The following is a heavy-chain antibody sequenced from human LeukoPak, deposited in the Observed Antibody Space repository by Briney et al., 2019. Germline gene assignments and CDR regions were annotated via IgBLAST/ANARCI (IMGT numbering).Heavy chain of an antibody. CDR3: ARTLFTGDLGWFDP. D-gene: IGHD7-27*01. Sequence: PGGSLRLSCAASGFTFSSYGMHWVRQAPGKGLEWVAVISYDGSNKYYADSVKGRFTISRDNSKNTLYLQMNSLRAEDTAVYYCARTLFTGDLGWFDPWGQGTLVTVSS. CDR2: ISYDGSNK. CDR1: GFTFSSYG. J-gene: IGHJ5*02. V-gene: IGHV3-30*03.